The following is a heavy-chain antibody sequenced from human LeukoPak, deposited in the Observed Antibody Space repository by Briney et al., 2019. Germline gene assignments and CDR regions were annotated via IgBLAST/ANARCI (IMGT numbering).Heavy chain of an antibody. D-gene: IGHD3/OR15-3a*01. J-gene: IGHJ6*02. CDR3: AREYNFWNDFIGNRGPYYYGLDV. CDR1: GASINSHNW. CDR2: VHHSGST. Sequence: TSETLSLTCAVSGASINSHNWWYWVRQSPGKGLEWIGEVHHSGSTNYNPSLASRVTISVDETRNHFSLKLNSVTAADTAVYYCAREYNFWNDFIGNRGPYYYGLDVWGQGTTVTVSS. V-gene: IGHV4-4*02.